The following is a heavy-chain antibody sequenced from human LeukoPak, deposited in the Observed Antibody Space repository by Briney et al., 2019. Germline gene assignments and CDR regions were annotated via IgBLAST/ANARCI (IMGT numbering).Heavy chain of an antibody. V-gene: IGHV4-59*12. CDR1: GGSISSFY. CDR3: ARRLDDSDFDS. D-gene: IGHD3-3*01. Sequence: SETLSLTCSVSGGSISSFYWSWIPQPPGKGLEWIGYIYHSGSNTYNPSLNSRVTMSVDTSKTHFSLKLNSVTPADTALYYFARRLDDSDFDSWGQGILVTASS. J-gene: IGHJ4*02. CDR2: IYHSGSN.